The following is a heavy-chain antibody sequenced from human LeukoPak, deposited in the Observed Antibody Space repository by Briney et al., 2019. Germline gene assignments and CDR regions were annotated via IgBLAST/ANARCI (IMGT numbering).Heavy chain of an antibody. CDR1: GGSISSGGYY. CDR2: IYYSGST. D-gene: IGHD3-22*01. Sequence: PSETLSLTCTVSGGSISSGGYYWSWIRQHPGKGLEWIGYIYYSGSTYYNPSLKSRVTISVDTSKNQFSLKLSSVTAADTAVYYRAREGLQYYYDALGWFDPWGQGTLVTVSS. V-gene: IGHV4-31*03. J-gene: IGHJ5*02. CDR3: AREGLQYYYDALGWFDP.